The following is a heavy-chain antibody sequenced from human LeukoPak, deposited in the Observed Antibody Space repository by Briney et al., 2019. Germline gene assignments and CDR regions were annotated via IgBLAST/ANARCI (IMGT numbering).Heavy chain of an antibody. CDR2: IYYSGST. V-gene: IGHV4-30-4*01. CDR3: AREAEGDWGFY. CDR1: GGSISSGDYY. J-gene: IGHJ4*02. Sequence: SETLSLTCTVSGGSISSGDYYWSWIRQPPGKGLEWIGYIYYSGSTYYNPSLKSRVTISVDTSKNQFSLKLSSVTAADTAVYYCAREAEGDWGFYWGQGTLVTVSS. D-gene: IGHD3/OR15-3a*01.